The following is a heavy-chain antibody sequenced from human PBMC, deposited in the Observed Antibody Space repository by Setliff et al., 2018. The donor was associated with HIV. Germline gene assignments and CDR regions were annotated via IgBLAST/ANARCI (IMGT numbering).Heavy chain of an antibody. J-gene: IGHJ3*02. CDR3: ARGQTTNNIKAEAFDI. CDR1: GGIFS. Sequence: SVKVSCKASGGIFSINWVRQAPGQRLEWMGGIIPILGIPNYAQKFQGRVTITADKSTTTVYMELSSLGSEDTAVYYCARGQTTNNIKAEAFDIWGQGTLVTVSS. V-gene: IGHV1-69*10. CDR2: IIPILGIP. D-gene: IGHD1-20*01.